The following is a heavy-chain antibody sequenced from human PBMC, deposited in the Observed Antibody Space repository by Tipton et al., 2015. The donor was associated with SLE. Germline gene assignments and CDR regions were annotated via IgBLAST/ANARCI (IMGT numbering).Heavy chain of an antibody. Sequence: SLRLSCAASGFTFSDYYMSWIRQAPGKGLEWVSYISSSSSYTNYADSVKGRFTISRDNAKNSLYLQMNSLRAEDTAVYYCARGVGYYYYMDVWGKGTTVTVSS. J-gene: IGHJ6*03. CDR2: ISSSSSYT. V-gene: IGHV3-11*06. CDR3: ARGVGYYYYMDV. D-gene: IGHD1-26*01. CDR1: GFTFSDYY.